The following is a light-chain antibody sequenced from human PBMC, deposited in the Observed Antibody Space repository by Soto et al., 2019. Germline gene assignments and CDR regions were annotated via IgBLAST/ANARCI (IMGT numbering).Light chain of an antibody. J-gene: IGLJ7*01. CDR3: QTWGTGSAIVV. V-gene: IGLV4-69*01. CDR1: SGHSNYA. Sequence: QLVLTHSPSASASLGASVKLTCTLSSGHSNYAIAWHQQQPEKGPRYLMKVNSGGSHIKGDGIPDRFSGSSSGAERYLFIAGLQSEDEADYYCQTWGTGSAIVVFGGGTQLTVL. CDR2: VNSGGSH.